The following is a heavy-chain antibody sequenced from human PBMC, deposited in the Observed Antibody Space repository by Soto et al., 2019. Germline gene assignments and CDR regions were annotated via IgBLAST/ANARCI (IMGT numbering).Heavy chain of an antibody. Sequence: GGSLRLSCAASGFTFSSYAMHWVRQAPGKGLEWVAVISYDGSNKYYADSVKGRFTISRDNSKNTLYLQMNSLRAEDTAVYYCARDRVLRCLEWLLPYYFDYWGQGTLVTVSS. CDR3: ARDRVLRCLEWLLPYYFDY. D-gene: IGHD3-3*01. CDR1: GFTFSSYA. CDR2: ISYDGSNK. J-gene: IGHJ4*02. V-gene: IGHV3-30-3*01.